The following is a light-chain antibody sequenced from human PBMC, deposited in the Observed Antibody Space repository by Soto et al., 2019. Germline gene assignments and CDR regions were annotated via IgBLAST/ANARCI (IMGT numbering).Light chain of an antibody. CDR2: SDN. J-gene: IGLJ3*02. CDR1: GSNVGRNT. V-gene: IGLV1-44*01. Sequence: QSVLTQPPSASGTPGQRVIISCSGSGSNVGRNTVSWYQQLPGTAPKLLIYSDNQRPSGVPDRLSASKSGTSASLAISGLQSEDEAAYYCAVWDDSLNGRVFGGGTKLTVL. CDR3: AVWDDSLNGRV.